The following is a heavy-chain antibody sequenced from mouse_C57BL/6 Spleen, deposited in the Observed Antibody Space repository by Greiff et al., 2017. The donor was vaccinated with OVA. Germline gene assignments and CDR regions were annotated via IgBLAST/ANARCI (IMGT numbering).Heavy chain of an antibody. CDR3: VRKTLRGDYFDY. CDR1: GFSFNTYA. J-gene: IGHJ2*01. CDR2: IRSKSNNYAT. V-gene: IGHV10-1*01. D-gene: IGHD1-1*01. Sequence: EVTLEESGGGLVQPKGSLKPSCAASGFSFNTYAMNWVRQAPGKGLEWVARIRSKSNNYATYYADSVKDRFTISRDDSESMLYLQMNNLKTEDTAMYYCVRKTLRGDYFDYWGQGTTLTVSS.